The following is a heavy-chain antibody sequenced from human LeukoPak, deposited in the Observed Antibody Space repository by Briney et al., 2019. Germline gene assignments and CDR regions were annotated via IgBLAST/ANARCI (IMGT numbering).Heavy chain of an antibody. CDR2: IRSTANRYAT. D-gene: IGHD3-10*01. CDR1: GFTFSGSA. CDR3: TGNYYGSGSYADFDY. J-gene: IGHJ4*02. V-gene: IGHV3-73*01. Sequence: GGSLRLSCAASGFTFSGSALHWVRQASGKGLEWVGRIRSTANRYATAYAASVKGRFTISRDDSNNTAYLQMDSLKTEDTAVYYCTGNYYGSGSYADFDYWGQGTLVTVSS.